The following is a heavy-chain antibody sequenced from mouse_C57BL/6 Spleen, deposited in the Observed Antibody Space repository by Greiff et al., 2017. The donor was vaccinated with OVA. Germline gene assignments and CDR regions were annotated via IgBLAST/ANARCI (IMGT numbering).Heavy chain of an antibody. Sequence: LVESGPELVKPGASVKISCKASGYAFSSSWMNWVKQRPGKGVEWIGRIFPGDGDTNYNGKCKGKATLTADKSSSTAYMQLSSLTSEDSAVYFCARSYYGSRGAMDYWGQGTSVTVSA. V-gene: IGHV1-82*01. CDR3: ARSYYGSRGAMDY. CDR2: IFPGDGDT. D-gene: IGHD1-1*01. J-gene: IGHJ4*01. CDR1: GYAFSSSW.